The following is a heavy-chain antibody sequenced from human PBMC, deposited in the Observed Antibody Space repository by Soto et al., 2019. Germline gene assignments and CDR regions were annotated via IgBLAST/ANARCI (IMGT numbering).Heavy chain of an antibody. CDR1: GFSISTYL. V-gene: IGHV3-7*01. CDR2: IKQGGNEK. J-gene: IGHJ6*02. D-gene: IGHD3-16*01. CDR3: VGALTYEVPYYYYGMDV. Sequence: PGGTLRLSCAASGFSISTYLMSWVRQAPGKGLEWVANIKQGGNEKFYVDSVKGRFTISRDNDKKSLYLQMDSLRVEDTAVYYCVGALTYEVPYYYYGMDVWGQGTTVTVSS.